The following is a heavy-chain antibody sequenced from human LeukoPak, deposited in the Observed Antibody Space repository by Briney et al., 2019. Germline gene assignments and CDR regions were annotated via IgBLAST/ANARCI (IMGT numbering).Heavy chain of an antibody. Sequence: GGSLRLSCAASGFTFNSYAMSWVRQAPGKGLEWVSAMSGSGGSTYYADSVKGRFTISRDNAKNTLYLQMNSLRAEDTAVYYCAKDRGVRSDIWGQGTVVTVSS. D-gene: IGHD4-17*01. V-gene: IGHV3-23*01. J-gene: IGHJ3*02. CDR1: GFTFNSYA. CDR3: AKDRGVRSDI. CDR2: MSGSGGST.